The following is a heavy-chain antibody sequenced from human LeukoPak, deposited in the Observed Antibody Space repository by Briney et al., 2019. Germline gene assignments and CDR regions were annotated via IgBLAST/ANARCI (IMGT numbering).Heavy chain of an antibody. D-gene: IGHD3-22*01. CDR2: IHPSGML. J-gene: IGHJ4*02. CDR3: SRGLDSRKLGY. Sequence: SQTLSLTCTVSGASFSSGDQYWNWIRQSPGKGLEWIGSIHPSGMLYNNPSLESRVTISIDTSKNQFSLNLNSVTAADTAVYFCSRGLDSRKLGYWGQGTLVTISS. CDR1: GASFSSGDQY. V-gene: IGHV4-31*03.